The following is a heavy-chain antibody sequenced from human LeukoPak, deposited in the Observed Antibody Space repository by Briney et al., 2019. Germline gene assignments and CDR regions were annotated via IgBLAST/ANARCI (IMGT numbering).Heavy chain of an antibody. CDR2: IYYSGYT. V-gene: IGHV4-39*07. Sequence: PSETLSLTCTVSGGSISSSSYYWGWIRQPPGKGLEWIGSIYYSGYTYYNPSLKSRVTISVDTSKNQLSLKLSSMTAADRAVYYCASEVVVRGVNWFDPWGQGTLVTVSS. CDR3: ASEVVVRGVNWFDP. D-gene: IGHD3-10*01. CDR1: GGSISSSSYY. J-gene: IGHJ5*02.